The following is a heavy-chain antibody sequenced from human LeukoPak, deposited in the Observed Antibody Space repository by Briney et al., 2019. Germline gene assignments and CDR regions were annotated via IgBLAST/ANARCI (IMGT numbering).Heavy chain of an antibody. Sequence: PGGSLRLSCAASGFTFSSYGMHWVRQAPGKGLEWVAFIRYDGSNKYYADSVKGRFTISRDNSKNTLYLQMNSLRAEDTAVYYCAKDSSDLRSTVNRDYYYYYMDVWGKGTTVTVSS. CDR1: GFTFSSYG. D-gene: IGHD4-11*01. J-gene: IGHJ6*03. CDR3: AKDSSDLRSTVNRDYYYYYMDV. CDR2: IRYDGSNK. V-gene: IGHV3-30*02.